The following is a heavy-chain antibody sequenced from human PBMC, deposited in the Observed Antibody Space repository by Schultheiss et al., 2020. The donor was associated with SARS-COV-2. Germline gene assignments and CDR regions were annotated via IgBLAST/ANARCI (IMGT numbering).Heavy chain of an antibody. J-gene: IGHJ4*02. CDR1: GGSISSSNW. CDR2: IYYSGST. CDR3: ARGSYSSGYCFDY. D-gene: IGHD3-22*01. V-gene: IGHV4-39*01. Sequence: SETLSLTYTVSGGSISSSNWWSWVRQPPGKGLEWIGSIYYSGSTYYNPSLKSRVTISVDKSKNQFSLKLSSVTAADTAVYYCARGSYSSGYCFDYWGQGTLVTVSS.